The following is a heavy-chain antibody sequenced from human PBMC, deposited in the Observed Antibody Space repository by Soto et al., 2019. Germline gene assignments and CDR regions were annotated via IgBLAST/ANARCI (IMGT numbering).Heavy chain of an antibody. CDR2: IYYSGST. J-gene: IGHJ5*02. CDR3: ARGVAGISTWFDP. CDR1: GGSISSSSYY. D-gene: IGHD6-19*01. Sequence: SETLSLTCTVSGGSISSSSYYWSWIRQPPGKGLEWIGSIYYSGSTYYNPSLKSRVTISVDTSKNQFSLKLSSVTAADTAVYYCARGVAGISTWFDPWGQGTLVTVSP. V-gene: IGHV4-39*01.